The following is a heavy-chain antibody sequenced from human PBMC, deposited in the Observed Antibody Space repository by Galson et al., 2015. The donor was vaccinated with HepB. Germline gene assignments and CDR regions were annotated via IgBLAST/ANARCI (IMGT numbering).Heavy chain of an antibody. D-gene: IGHD1-14*01. CDR3: ATSLRTLVRRTTMEYFEI. J-gene: IGHJ2*01. V-gene: IGHV3-7*03. Sequence: SLRLSCAASGFTFSNYRMNWVRQAPGKGLEWVANIKQDGSEKYFVDSVKGRFTISRDNAKNSLYLQMNSLRADDSAVYYCATSLRTLVRRTTMEYFEIWGRGTLVTVSS. CDR1: GFTFSNYR. CDR2: IKQDGSEK.